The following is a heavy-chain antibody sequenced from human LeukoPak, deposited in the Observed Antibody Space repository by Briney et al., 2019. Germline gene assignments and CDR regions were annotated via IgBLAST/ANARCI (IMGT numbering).Heavy chain of an antibody. D-gene: IGHD2-2*01. J-gene: IGHJ6*03. V-gene: IGHV4-61*02. CDR3: ARHSVVPAAKYYYYYYMDV. CDR1: GGSISSGSYY. CDR2: IYTSGST. Sequence: SETLSLTCTVSGGSISSGSYYWSWIRQPAGKGLEWIGRIYTSGSTNYNPSLKSRVTISVDTSKNQFSLKLSSVTAADTAVYYCARHSVVPAAKYYYYYYMDVWGKGTTVTISS.